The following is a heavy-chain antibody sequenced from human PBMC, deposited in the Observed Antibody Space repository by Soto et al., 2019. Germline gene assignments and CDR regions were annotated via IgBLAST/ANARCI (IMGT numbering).Heavy chain of an antibody. Sequence: ASVNGACKSSVYTFTGDGVGWVRQANGQGLEWMGWISAYNGNTNYAQKLQGRVTMTTDTSTNTAYMELRSLRSDDTAVYYCARDRGYSYGYDYYYGMDVWGQGTTVTVSS. CDR3: ARDRGYSYGYDYYYGMDV. D-gene: IGHD5-18*01. CDR1: VYTFTGDG. CDR2: ISAYNGNT. J-gene: IGHJ6*02. V-gene: IGHV1-18*01.